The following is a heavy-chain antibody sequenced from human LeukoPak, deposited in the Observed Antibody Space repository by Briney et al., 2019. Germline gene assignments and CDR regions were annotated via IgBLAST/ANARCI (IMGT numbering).Heavy chain of an antibody. V-gene: IGHV4-39*01. CDR2: MYYSGAA. J-gene: IGHJ4*02. CDR1: GGSISSSSYY. Sequence: SETLSLTCTVSGGSISSSSYYWGWIRQPPGKGREWIGSMYYSGAAYFNPSLKSRVTISVDTSKNQFSLKLISVTAADTAVYYCARYIGGSGTYYFDDWGQETLVTVSS. D-gene: IGHD1-26*01. CDR3: ARYIGGSGTYYFDD.